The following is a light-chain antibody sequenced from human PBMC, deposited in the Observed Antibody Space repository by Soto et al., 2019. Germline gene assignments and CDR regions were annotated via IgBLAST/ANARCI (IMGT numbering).Light chain of an antibody. Sequence: IQLTQSPSSLSASLGDRVIITCRASQGISTYLAWYQQKPGTVPKLLISAASTLQSGVTSRFSGSGSGTDFTLTINSLQPEDFATYYCQQFNSYPLTFGGGTKVDI. J-gene: IGKJ4*01. CDR3: QQFNSYPLT. CDR2: AAS. V-gene: IGKV1-9*01. CDR1: QGISTY.